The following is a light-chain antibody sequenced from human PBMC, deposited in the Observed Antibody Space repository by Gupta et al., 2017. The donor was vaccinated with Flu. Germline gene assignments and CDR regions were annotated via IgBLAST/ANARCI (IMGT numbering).Light chain of an antibody. CDR2: GKN. Sequence: SSELNQDPAVSVALGQPVRIPCQGDSLRSYYASWYQQKPGQAPVLVIYGKNNRPSGIPDRFSGSSSGNTASLTITGAQAEDEADYYCNSRDSSGTPVVFGGGTKLTVL. CDR1: SLRSYY. J-gene: IGLJ2*01. CDR3: NSRDSSGTPVV. V-gene: IGLV3-19*01.